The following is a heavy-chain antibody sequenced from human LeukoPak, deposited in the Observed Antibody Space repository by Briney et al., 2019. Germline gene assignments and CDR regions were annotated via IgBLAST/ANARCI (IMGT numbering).Heavy chain of an antibody. CDR2: IYAGGMT. D-gene: IGHD3-3*01. CDR1: GFTVSSNY. CDR3: ARGTSRTSPLSGYYRGYFDY. J-gene: IGHJ4*02. V-gene: IGHV3-66*02. Sequence: GGSLRLSCAASGFTVSSNYMTWVRQAPGKGLEWVSIIYAGGMTYYADSVKGRFTISRDNSKNMLYLKMNSLRAADTAVYYCARGTSRTSPLSGYYRGYFDYWGQGTLVTVSS.